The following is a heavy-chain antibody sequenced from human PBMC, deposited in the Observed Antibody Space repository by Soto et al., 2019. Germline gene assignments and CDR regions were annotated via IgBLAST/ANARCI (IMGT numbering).Heavy chain of an antibody. Sequence: EVQLLESGGGLVQPGGSLRLSCAASGFTFSSYAMSWVRQAPGKGLEWVSAISGSGGNTYYADSVKGRFTLSRDNSKNTRYLQMSSLRAEDEAGDYCAKESGGRGWSCDYWGQGALGTVSS. D-gene: IGHD2-15*01. J-gene: IGHJ4*02. CDR1: GFTFSSYA. CDR3: AKESGGRGWSCDY. CDR2: ISGSGGNT. V-gene: IGHV3-23*01.